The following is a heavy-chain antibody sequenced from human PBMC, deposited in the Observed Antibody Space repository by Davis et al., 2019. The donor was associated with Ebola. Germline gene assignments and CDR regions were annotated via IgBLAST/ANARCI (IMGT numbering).Heavy chain of an antibody. V-gene: IGHV3-21*01. CDR1: GSTFSRYS. CDR2: ISGNSYYI. CDR3: ARELEV. J-gene: IGHJ2*01. Sequence: GRSLTLSCPASGSTFSRYSTNCVSHVPGKGLEWVSSISGNSYYIYYADSLKGRFTISRDNAKNSLYLQMNSLRAEDTSVYYCARELEVWGRGTLVTASS. D-gene: IGHD1-1*01.